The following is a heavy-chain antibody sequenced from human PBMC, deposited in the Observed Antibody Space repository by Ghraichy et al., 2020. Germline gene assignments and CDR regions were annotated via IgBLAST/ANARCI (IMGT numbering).Heavy chain of an antibody. D-gene: IGHD4-17*01. CDR3: AHLPPTVTTWDY. CDR2: IYWDDDR. CDR1: GFSLSTSGVA. V-gene: IGHV2-5*02. Sequence: SGPTLVKPTQTLTLTCTFSGFSLSTSGVAMGWIRQPPGKALEWLALIYWDDDRRYSPSLKSRLTITKDISKKQVVLTMTNMEPVDTGTYYCAHLPPTVTTWDYWGHGALVTVSS. J-gene: IGHJ4*01.